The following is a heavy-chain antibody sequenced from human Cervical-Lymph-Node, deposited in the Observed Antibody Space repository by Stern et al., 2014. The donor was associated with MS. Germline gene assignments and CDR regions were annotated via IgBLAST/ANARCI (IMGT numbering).Heavy chain of an antibody. CDR3: AKTYNYHDDSGAHTLDY. V-gene: IGHV3-74*01. Sequence: SSARYADSVEGRFTISRDNAKNTLYLQMNSLRAEDTALYYCAKTYNYHDDSGAHTLDYWGQGTLVIVSS. D-gene: IGHD3-22*01. CDR2: SSA. J-gene: IGHJ4*02.